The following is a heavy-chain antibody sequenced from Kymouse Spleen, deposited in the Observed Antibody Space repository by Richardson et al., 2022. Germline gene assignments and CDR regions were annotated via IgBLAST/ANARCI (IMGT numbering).Heavy chain of an antibody. V-gene: IGHV3-15*01. J-gene: IGHJ3*02. CDR3: TTPIAVAGDDAFDI. CDR1: GFTFSNAW. D-gene: IGHD6-19*01. Sequence: EVQLVESGGGLVKPGGSLRLSCAASGFTFSNAWMSWVRQAPGKGLEWVGRIKSKTDGGTTDYAAPVKGRFTISRDDSKNTLYLQMNSLKTEDTAVYYCTTPIAVAGDDAFDIWGQGTMVTVSS. CDR2: IKSKTDGGTT.